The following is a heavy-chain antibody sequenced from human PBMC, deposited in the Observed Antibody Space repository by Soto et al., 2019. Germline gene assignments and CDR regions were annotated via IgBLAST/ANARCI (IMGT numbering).Heavy chain of an antibody. D-gene: IGHD2-2*01. CDR1: AFSNFA. J-gene: IGHJ4*02. Sequence: SVKVSCKASAFSNFASSWVRQAPGQGPEWLGGIIPKVDKTKYAQKFHGRLTITADRSTNTVYMELVNLRSEDTAVYYCARGPGDFVVEPGAPSVVVAYFAHWGQGSPVTVSS. CDR2: IIPKVDKT. V-gene: IGHV1-69*10. CDR3: ARGPGDFVVEPGAPSVVVAYFAH.